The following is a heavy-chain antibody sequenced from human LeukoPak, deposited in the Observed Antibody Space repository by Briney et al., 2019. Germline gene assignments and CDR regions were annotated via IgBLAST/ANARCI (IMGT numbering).Heavy chain of an antibody. V-gene: IGHV1-18*01. CDR3: ARVLPSEYSYDIPLDY. J-gene: IGHJ4*02. CDR2: ISGYNGNR. D-gene: IGHD5-18*01. CDR1: GYTFTSYG. Sequence: ASVKVSCKASGYTFTSYGISWVRQAPGQGLEWMGWISGYNGNRNYAQKLQGRVTMTTDTSTSTAYMELRSLRSDDTAVYYCARVLPSEYSYDIPLDYWGQGTLVTVSS.